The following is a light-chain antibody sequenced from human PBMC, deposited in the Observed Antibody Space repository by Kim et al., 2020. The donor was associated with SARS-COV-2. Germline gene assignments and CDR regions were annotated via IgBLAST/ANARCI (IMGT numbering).Light chain of an antibody. V-gene: IGKV1-27*01. CDR1: QDIANS. Sequence: SVGDRITITCRASQDIANSLAWYQQKPGKVPQVLIYAASTLQSGVPSRFSGSGSGTEFTLTIGSLQTEDVATYYCQKYNSAPWTFGPGTKVDIK. CDR3: QKYNSAPWT. J-gene: IGKJ1*01. CDR2: AAS.